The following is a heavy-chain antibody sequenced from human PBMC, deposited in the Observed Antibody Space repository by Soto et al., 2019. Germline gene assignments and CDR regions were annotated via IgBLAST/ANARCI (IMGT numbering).Heavy chain of an antibody. CDR1: GFTFSSYA. CDR3: AKDTYSGSYYIPNNFDY. V-gene: IGHV3-23*01. D-gene: IGHD1-26*01. CDR2: VSGSGGST. Sequence: PGGSLRLSCAASGFTFSSYAMSWVRQAPGKGLEWVSGVSGSGGSTYYADSVKGRFTISRDSSKNTLSLQMNSLRAEDTAVYYCAKDTYSGSYYIPNNFDYWGQGTLVTVSS. J-gene: IGHJ4*02.